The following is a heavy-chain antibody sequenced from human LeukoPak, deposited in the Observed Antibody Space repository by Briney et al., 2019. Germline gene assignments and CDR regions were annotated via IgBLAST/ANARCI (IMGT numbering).Heavy chain of an antibody. D-gene: IGHD2-2*01. J-gene: IGHJ5*02. CDR3: ARRLTQYDCFDP. Sequence: SQTLSLTCAISGDSVSSNSVTWNWIRQFPSRVLEWLGGTYYRSTWYNDYAVSVRGRITVNPDTSKNQFSLHLNSVTPEDTAVYYCARRLTQYDCFDPWGQGILVTVSS. V-gene: IGHV6-1*01. CDR2: TYYRSTWYN. CDR1: GDSVSSNSVT.